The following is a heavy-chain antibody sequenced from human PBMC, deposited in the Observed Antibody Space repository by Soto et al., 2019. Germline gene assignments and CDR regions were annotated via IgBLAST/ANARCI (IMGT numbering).Heavy chain of an antibody. CDR2: ISAYNGNT. V-gene: IGHV1-18*04. CDR3: ARVTYYYDSSGYLGWSY. J-gene: IGHJ4*02. CDR1: GYTFTSYG. Sequence: ASVKVSCKASGYTFTSYGISWVRQAPGQGLEWMGWISAYNGNTNYAQKLQGRVTMTTDTSTSTAYMELRSLRSDDTAVYYCARVTYYYDSSGYLGWSYWGQGTLVTVSS. D-gene: IGHD3-22*01.